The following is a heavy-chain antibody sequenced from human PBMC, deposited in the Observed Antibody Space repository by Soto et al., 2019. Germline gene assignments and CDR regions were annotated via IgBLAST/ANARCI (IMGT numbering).Heavy chain of an antibody. J-gene: IGHJ4*02. Sequence: EVQLVESGGGLVQPGRSLRLSCAASGFTFDDYAMHWVRHAPGKGLEWVSGISWNSGSLGYAESVKGRFTISRDNAKNALYLQMNSLSAEDTALYYCAKLYYGSGTSYFDYWGQGTLVTVSS. V-gene: IGHV3-9*01. D-gene: IGHD3-10*01. CDR1: GFTFDDYA. CDR2: ISWNSGSL. CDR3: AKLYYGSGTSYFDY.